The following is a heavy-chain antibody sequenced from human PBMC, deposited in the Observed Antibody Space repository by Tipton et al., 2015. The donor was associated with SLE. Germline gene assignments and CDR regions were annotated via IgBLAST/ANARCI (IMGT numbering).Heavy chain of an antibody. CDR1: GFTFSSYG. Sequence: QLVQSGGGVVQPGRSLRLSCAASGFTFSSYGIHWVRQAPGKGLEWVSVIYSGGSTYYADSVKGRFTISRDNSKNTLYLQMNSLRAEDTAVYYCSGQLLPLYGMDVWGQGTTVTVSS. CDR3: SGQLLPLYGMDV. D-gene: IGHD6-6*01. J-gene: IGHJ6*02. CDR2: IYSGGST. V-gene: IGHV3-NL1*01.